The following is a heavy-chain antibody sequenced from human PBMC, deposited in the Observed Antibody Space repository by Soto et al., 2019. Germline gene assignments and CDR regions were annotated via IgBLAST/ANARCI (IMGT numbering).Heavy chain of an antibody. D-gene: IGHD5-18*01. CDR3: AKSGLVDTASPVHYYYGMDV. V-gene: IGHV3-23*01. Sequence: PGGSLRLSSAASGFTFSSYAMSWVRQAPGKGLEWVSAISGSGGSTYYADSVKGRFTISRDNSKNTLYLQMNSLRAEDTAVYYCAKSGLVDTASPVHYYYGMDVWGQGTTVTVSS. J-gene: IGHJ6*02. CDR1: GFTFSSYA. CDR2: ISGSGGST.